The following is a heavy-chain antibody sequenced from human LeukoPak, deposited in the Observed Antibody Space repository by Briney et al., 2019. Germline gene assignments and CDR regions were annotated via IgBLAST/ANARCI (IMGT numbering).Heavy chain of an antibody. CDR3: ARVTGYIVEDYFDY. V-gene: IGHV4-59*01. CDR2: IYYSGST. D-gene: IGHD3-22*01. J-gene: IGHJ4*02. CDR1: GGSISNYY. Sequence: SETLSLTCTVSGGSISNYYWSWIRQSPRKGLEWIGYIYYSGSTNYNPSLKSRVTISVDTSKNQFSLRLSSVTAADTAVYYCARVTGYIVEDYFDYWGQGTLVTVSS.